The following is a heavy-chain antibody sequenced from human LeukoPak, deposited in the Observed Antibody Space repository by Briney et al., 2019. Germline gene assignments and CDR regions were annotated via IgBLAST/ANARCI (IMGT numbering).Heavy chain of an antibody. CDR2: INHSGST. CDR3: ARWRSKVVTFDY. D-gene: IGHD4-23*01. V-gene: IGHV4-34*01. CDR1: GGSFSGYY. Sequence: PSETLSLTCAVYGGSFSGYYWSWIRRPPGKGLEWIGEINHSGSTNYNPSLKSRVTISVDTSKNQFSLKLSSVTAADTAVYYCARWRSKVVTFDYWGQGTLVTVSS. J-gene: IGHJ4*02.